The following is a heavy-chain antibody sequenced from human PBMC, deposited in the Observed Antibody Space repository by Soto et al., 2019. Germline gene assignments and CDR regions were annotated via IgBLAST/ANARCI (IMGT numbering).Heavy chain of an antibody. V-gene: IGHV1-18*01. CDR2: INPYNGDT. CDR1: GYTFTTYG. CDR3: ARARFYDILTGPKDYYYGMDV. Sequence: ASVKVSCKGSGYTFTTYGITWVRQAPGQGLEWMGWINPYNGDTNYAQKFWGRVTMTTDTSTSTAYMEVRSLTSDDTAVYYCARARFYDILTGPKDYYYGMDVWGQGTTVTVS. D-gene: IGHD3-9*01. J-gene: IGHJ6*02.